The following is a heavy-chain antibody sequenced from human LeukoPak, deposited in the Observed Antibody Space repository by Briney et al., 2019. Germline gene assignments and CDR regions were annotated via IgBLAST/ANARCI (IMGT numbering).Heavy chain of an antibody. V-gene: IGHV3-30*18. CDR1: GFTFSPYG. Sequence: PGGSLRLSCAASGFTFSPYGMHWVRQAPGKGLEWVAVISHDGDNQYYADSVKGRFTISRDDSNNTLYLQMNSLRADDTAVYYCAKVRATLVVVSYFDYWGQGALVTVSS. CDR2: ISHDGDNQ. D-gene: IGHD3-22*01. J-gene: IGHJ4*02. CDR3: AKVRATLVVVSYFDY.